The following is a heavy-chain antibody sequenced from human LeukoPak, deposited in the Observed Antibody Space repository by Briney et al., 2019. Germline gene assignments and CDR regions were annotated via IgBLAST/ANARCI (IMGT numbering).Heavy chain of an antibody. CDR1: GGSISSYY. CDR3: ARDGYSSNWGAFDI. Sequence: SETLSLTCTVSGGSISSYYWSWSRQPAGKGLEWIGRIYTSGSTNYNPSLKSRVTMSVDTSKNQFSPKLSSVTAADTAVYYCARDGYSSNWGAFDIWGQGTMVTVSS. V-gene: IGHV4-4*07. J-gene: IGHJ3*02. D-gene: IGHD6-13*01. CDR2: IYTSGST.